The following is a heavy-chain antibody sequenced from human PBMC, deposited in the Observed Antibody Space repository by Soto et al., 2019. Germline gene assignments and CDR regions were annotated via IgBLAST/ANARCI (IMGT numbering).Heavy chain of an antibody. J-gene: IGHJ4*01. CDR2: IWFDGSKE. Sequence: QVQLVESGGGVVQPGRSLRLSCAASGFTFSSHGMHWVRQAPGKGLEWVAIIWFDGSKEYYADSVKGRFTISRDNSNNTLYLQMNRLRAEDKAVYYCASERGYGSGSYYAHLDNCGHGTRATVSS. V-gene: IGHV3-33*01. CDR3: ASERGYGSGSYYAHLDN. CDR1: GFTFSSHG. D-gene: IGHD3-10*01.